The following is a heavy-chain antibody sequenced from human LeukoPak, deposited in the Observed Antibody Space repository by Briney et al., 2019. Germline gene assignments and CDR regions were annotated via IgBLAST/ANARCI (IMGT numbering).Heavy chain of an antibody. J-gene: IGHJ6*03. CDR2: IYYSGST. CDR1: GGSISSSSYY. D-gene: IGHD1-26*01. V-gene: IGHV4-39*07. CDR3: AREPIGARSDYYYYYMDV. Sequence: SETLSLTCTVSGGSISSSSYYWGWIRQPPGKGLEWIGSIYYSGSTYYNPSLKSRVTISVDTSKNQFSLKLSSVTAADTAVYYCAREPIGARSDYYYYYMDVWGKGTTVTVSS.